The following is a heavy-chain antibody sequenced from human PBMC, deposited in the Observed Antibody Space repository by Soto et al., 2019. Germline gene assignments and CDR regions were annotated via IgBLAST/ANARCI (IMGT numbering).Heavy chain of an antibody. CDR1: GFTFSSYA. CDR2: ISGSGVST. CDR3: AKSPPAVAGYFDY. D-gene: IGHD6-19*01. J-gene: IGHJ4*02. V-gene: IGHV3-23*01. Sequence: TGGSLRLSCAASGFTFSSYAMSWVRQAPGKGLEWVSAISGSGVSTYYADSVKGRFTISRDNSKNTLYLQMNSLRTEDTAVYFCAKSPPAVAGYFDYWGQGTLVTVSS.